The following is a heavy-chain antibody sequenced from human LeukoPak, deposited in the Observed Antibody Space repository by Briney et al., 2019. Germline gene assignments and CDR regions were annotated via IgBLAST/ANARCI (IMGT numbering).Heavy chain of an antibody. CDR1: GFTFSSYG. V-gene: IGHV3-23*01. J-gene: IGHJ4*02. CDR2: ISGSGSST. Sequence: GGSLRLSCAASGFTFSSYGMNWVRQAPGKGLEWVSAISGSGSSTYYADSVKGRFTISRDNSKNTLYLQMNSLKTEDTAVYYCTRHDYGDSRGQVDYWGQGTLVTVSS. D-gene: IGHD4-17*01. CDR3: TRHDYGDSRGQVDY.